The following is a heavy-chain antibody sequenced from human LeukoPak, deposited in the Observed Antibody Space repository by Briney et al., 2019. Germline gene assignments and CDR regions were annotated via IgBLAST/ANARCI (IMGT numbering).Heavy chain of an antibody. CDR2: IYYSGST. D-gene: IGHD1-26*01. CDR1: GGSISSGGYY. V-gene: IGHV4-31*03. Sequence: SETLSLTCTVSGGSISSGGYYWSWIRQHPGKGLEWIGYIYYSGSTYYNPSLKSRVTISVDTSKNQFSLKLSSVTAADTAVYYCARGYSGSYFPGWFDPWGQGTLVTVSS. CDR3: ARGYSGSYFPGWFDP. J-gene: IGHJ5*02.